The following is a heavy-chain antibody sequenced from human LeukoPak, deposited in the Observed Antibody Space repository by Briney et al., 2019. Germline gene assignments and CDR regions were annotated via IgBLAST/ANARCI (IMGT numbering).Heavy chain of an antibody. CDR1: GASVSSGGNY. CDR2: IYYSGST. CDR3: ARWMTTEASNWFDP. D-gene: IGHD4-11*01. V-gene: IGHV4-61*08. J-gene: IGHJ5*02. Sequence: SETLSLTCTVSGASVSSGGNYWSWIRQPPGKGLEWIGYIYYSGSTNYNPSLKSRVTISVDTSKNQFSLKLSSVTAADTAVYYCARWMTTEASNWFDPWGQGTLVTVSS.